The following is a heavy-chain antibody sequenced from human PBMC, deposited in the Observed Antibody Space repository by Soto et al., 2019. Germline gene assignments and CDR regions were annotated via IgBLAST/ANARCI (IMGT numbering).Heavy chain of an antibody. CDR1: GFTFSAYS. CDR3: ARSVEGHFDY. J-gene: IGHJ4*02. D-gene: IGHD6-19*01. CDR2: ITSDTKTI. V-gene: IGHV3-48*02. Sequence: EAQLVESGGDLVQRGGSLRLSCVASGFTFSAYSMNWVRQAPGKGLEWFSYITSDTKTIKYADSVKGRFTISRDNAKNSVYLQMNSLRDEDTAVYYCARSVEGHFDYWGQGTVVTVSS.